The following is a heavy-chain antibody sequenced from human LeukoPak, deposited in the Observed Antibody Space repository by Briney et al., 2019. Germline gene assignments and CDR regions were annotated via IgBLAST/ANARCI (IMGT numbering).Heavy chain of an antibody. V-gene: IGHV3-30*18. CDR1: GFTFSSYG. CDR3: AKADSSGSFDY. Sequence: GGSLRLSRAASGFTFSSYGMHWVRQAPGKGLEWVAVISYDGSNKYYTDSVKGRFTISRDNSKNTLYLQMNSLRAEDTAVYYCAKADSSGSFDYWGQGTLVTVSS. J-gene: IGHJ4*02. CDR2: ISYDGSNK. D-gene: IGHD3-22*01.